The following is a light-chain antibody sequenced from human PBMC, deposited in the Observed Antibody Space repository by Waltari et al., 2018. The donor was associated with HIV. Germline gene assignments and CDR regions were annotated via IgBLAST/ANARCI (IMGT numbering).Light chain of an antibody. CDR2: DAS. CDR3: QQRSNWPPYT. J-gene: IGKJ2*01. CDR1: QRVSSY. Sequence: EIVLTQSPATLSLSPGERATLSCRASQRVSSYLAWYQQKPGQAPRLLIYDASNRSTGIPARFSGSGSVTDFTLTISSLEPEDFAVYYCQQRSNWPPYTFGQGTKLEIK. V-gene: IGKV3-11*01.